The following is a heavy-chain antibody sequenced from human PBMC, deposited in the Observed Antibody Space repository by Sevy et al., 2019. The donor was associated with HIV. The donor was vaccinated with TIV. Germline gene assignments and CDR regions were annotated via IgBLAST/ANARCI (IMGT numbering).Heavy chain of an antibody. Sequence: GGSLRLSCVTSGFTFSSYAMSWVRQTPGKGLEWVSAIGCSADYTYYADSVKGRFTISRDNSKNTLYLQMNGLRAEDTAVYYCAKEVSEHSCSDYWGQGTWVTVS. CDR3: AKEVSEHSCSDY. D-gene: IGHD3-10*02. J-gene: IGHJ4*02. CDR2: IGCSADYT. CDR1: GFTFSSYA. V-gene: IGHV3-23*01.